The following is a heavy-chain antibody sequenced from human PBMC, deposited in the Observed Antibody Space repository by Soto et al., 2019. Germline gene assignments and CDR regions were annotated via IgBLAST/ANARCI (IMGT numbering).Heavy chain of an antibody. CDR2: INPSGGST. D-gene: IGHD3-22*01. Sequence: GASVKVSCKASGYTFTSYYMHWVRQAPGQGLEWMGTINPSGGSTSYAQKFQGRVTMTRDTSTSTVYMELSSLRSEDTAVYYCARDNYYDSSGYYYVRWFDPWGQGTLVTVSS. CDR1: GYTFTSYY. CDR3: ARDNYYDSSGYYYVRWFDP. J-gene: IGHJ5*02. V-gene: IGHV1-46*01.